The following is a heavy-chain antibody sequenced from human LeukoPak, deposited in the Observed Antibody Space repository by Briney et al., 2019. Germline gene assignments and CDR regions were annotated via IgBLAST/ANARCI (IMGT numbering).Heavy chain of an antibody. CDR2: ISYDGSNK. CDR3: XXAQVVTVYYMDV. J-gene: IGHJ6*03. CDR1: GFTFSSYG. Sequence: GGSLRLSCAASGFTFSSYGMHWVRQAPGKGLEWVAVISYDGSNKYYADSVKGRFTISRDNSKNTLYLQMNSLSAEDTAVYYXXXAQVVTVYYMDVWGKGTTVTVSS. V-gene: IGHV3-30*03. D-gene: IGHD2-21*02.